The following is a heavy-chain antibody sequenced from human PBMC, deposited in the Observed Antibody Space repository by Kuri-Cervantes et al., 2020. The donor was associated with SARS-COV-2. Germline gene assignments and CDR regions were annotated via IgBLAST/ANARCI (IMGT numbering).Heavy chain of an antibody. V-gene: IGHV4-61*02. J-gene: IGHJ6*03. D-gene: IGHD2-15*01. Sequence: LRLSCTVSGGSISSGSYYWSWIRQPAGKGLEWIGRIYTSGSTNYNPSLKSRVTISVDTSKNQFSLKLSSVTAADTAVYYCARGRRYCSGGSCWRYYYYYMDGWGKGTTVTVSS. CDR3: ARGRRYCSGGSCWRYYYYYMDG. CDR2: IYTSGST. CDR1: GGSISSGSYY.